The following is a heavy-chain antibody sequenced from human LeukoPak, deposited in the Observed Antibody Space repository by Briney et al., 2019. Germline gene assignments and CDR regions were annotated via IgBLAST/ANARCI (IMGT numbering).Heavy chain of an antibody. V-gene: IGHV4-31*03. Sequence: NPSETLSLICTVSGGSISSGGYYWSWIRQHPGKGLEWIGYIYYSGSTYYNPSLKSRVTISVDTSKNQFSLKLSSVTAADTAVYYCASRRGSRFDYWGQGTLVTVSS. J-gene: IGHJ4*02. CDR1: GGSISSGGYY. CDR3: ASRRGSRFDY. CDR2: IYYSGST. D-gene: IGHD3-10*01.